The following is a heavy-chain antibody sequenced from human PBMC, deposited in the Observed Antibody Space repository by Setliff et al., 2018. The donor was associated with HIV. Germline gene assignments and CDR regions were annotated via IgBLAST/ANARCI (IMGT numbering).Heavy chain of an antibody. CDR2: INEDGSEK. J-gene: IGHJ3*01. CDR3: ARDHGGSSLV. CDR1: GFMFNKNY. D-gene: IGHD6-13*01. V-gene: IGHV3-7*03. Sequence: GGSLRLSCTASGFMFNKNYMSWVRQAPGKGLEWVANINEDGSEKYYVDSVKGRFTISRDNAKNSLFLQMNSLRIEDTAVYYCARDHGGSSLVWGQGTMVTV.